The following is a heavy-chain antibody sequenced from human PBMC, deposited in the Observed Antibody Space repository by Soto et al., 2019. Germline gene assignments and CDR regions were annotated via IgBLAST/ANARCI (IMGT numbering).Heavy chain of an antibody. CDR1: GYTFTDYY. J-gene: IGHJ6*02. CDR2: INPNSGAT. D-gene: IGHD2-2*01. CDR3: ARSHCISPGCHESQYYGMDV. Sequence: QVQLVQSGAEVKNPGASVKVSCKASGYTFTDYYLYWVRQAPGQGLEWMGWINPNSGATNYAQKFQGWGNRARCTPITTAYMEVIKLQSDNTAVSYYARSHCISPGCHESQYYGMDVWGQGTPVTVSS. V-gene: IGHV1-2*04.